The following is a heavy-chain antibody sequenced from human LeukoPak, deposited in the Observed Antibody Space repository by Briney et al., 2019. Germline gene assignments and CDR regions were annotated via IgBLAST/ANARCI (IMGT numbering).Heavy chain of an antibody. D-gene: IGHD3-22*01. CDR2: ISAYTGNT. Sequence: ASVKVSCKACVYTFTNYGVSWVRQDPGQGLEWMGWISAYTGNTNYAQKLQGRVTMTTDTSTSTAYMELRSLRSDDTAVYYCARSGVGYFYDSSGYYPLDYWGQGTLVTVSS. J-gene: IGHJ4*02. CDR3: ARSGVGYFYDSSGYYPLDY. CDR1: VYTFTNYG. V-gene: IGHV1-18*01.